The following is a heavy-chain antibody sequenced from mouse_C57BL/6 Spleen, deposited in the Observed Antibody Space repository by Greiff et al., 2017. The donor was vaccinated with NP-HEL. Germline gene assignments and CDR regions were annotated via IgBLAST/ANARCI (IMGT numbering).Heavy chain of an antibody. J-gene: IGHJ2*01. CDR3: ARRSLYYGSSYDYFDY. V-gene: IGHV1-18*01. Sequence: VQLQQSGPELVKPGASVKIPCKASGYTFTDYNMDWVKQSHGKSLEWIGDINPNNGGTIYNQKFKGKATLTVDKSSSTAYMELRSLTSEDTAVYYCARRSLYYGSSYDYFDYWGQGTTLTVSS. D-gene: IGHD1-1*01. CDR1: GYTFTDYN. CDR2: INPNNGGT.